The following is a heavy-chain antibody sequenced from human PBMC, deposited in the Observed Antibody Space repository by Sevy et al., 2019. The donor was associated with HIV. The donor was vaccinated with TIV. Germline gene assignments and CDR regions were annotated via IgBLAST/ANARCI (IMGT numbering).Heavy chain of an antibody. Sequence: ASVKVSCKASGGTFSSYAISWVRQAPGQGLEWMGRIIPILGIANYAQKFQGRVTITADKSTSTAYMELSSMRSEDTAVYYCARPRGGVQVLDYGSPDAFDIWGQGTMVTVSS. D-gene: IGHD5-18*01. V-gene: IGHV1-69*04. J-gene: IGHJ3*02. CDR2: IIPILGIA. CDR1: GGTFSSYA. CDR3: ARPRGGVQVLDYGSPDAFDI.